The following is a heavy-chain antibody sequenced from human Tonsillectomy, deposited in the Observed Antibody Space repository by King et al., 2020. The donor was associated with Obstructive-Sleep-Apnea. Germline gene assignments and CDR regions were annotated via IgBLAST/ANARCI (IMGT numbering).Heavy chain of an antibody. V-gene: IGHV3-73*01. CDR3: TRRVVWGSSGDAFDI. Sequence: VQLVESGGGLVQPGGSLKLSCSASGLTFSGSAMHWVRQSSGKGLEWVGRIRSKANSYGAAYAASRKGRVTIARDDSKNTAYLQMNSLKTEDTAVYYCTRRVVWGSSGDAFDIWGQGTMVTVSS. CDR2: IRSKANSYGA. D-gene: IGHD7-27*01. J-gene: IGHJ3*02. CDR1: GLTFSGSA.